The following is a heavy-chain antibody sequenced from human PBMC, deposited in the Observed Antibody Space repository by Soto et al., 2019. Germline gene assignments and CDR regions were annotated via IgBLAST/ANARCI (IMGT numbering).Heavy chain of an antibody. CDR3: ARSGSDRRNNWFDP. D-gene: IGHD1-26*01. CDR1: GGTFSSYA. CDR2: IIPIFGTA. Sequence: ASVKVSCKASGGTFSSYAISWVRQAPGQGLEWMGGIIPIFGTANYAQKFQGRVTITADESTSTAYMELSSLRSEDTAVYYCARSGSDRRNNWFDPWGQGTLVTVSS. J-gene: IGHJ5*02. V-gene: IGHV1-69*13.